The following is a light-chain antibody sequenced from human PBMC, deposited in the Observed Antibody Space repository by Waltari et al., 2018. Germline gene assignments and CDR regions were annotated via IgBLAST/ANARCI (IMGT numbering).Light chain of an antibody. CDR1: QSVSRSY. J-gene: IGKJ1*01. Sequence: ELVLTQSPGTLSLSPGERANLSCRASQSVSRSYLAWYQQKHGQAPRLLIYGASSRATGIPYRFSGSGSGTDFTLTISRLEPEDFAVYYCQQYGSSPRTFGQGTKVEIK. CDR2: GAS. CDR3: QQYGSSPRT. V-gene: IGKV3-20*01.